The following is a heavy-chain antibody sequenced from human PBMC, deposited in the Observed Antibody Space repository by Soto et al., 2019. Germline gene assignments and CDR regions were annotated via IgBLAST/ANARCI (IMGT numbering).Heavy chain of an antibody. CDR1: GFTFTRYG. J-gene: IGHJ6*01. Sequence: GGSLRLSCAASGFTFTRYGIHWVRQAPGKGLEWVAAISFDGSNKNYADSVKGRFTVSRDNLRTMVYLQMNSPRGEDTAVYYCVKERYAQLWLEDYGMDVWGQGTTVTVSS. V-gene: IGHV3-30*18. D-gene: IGHD5-18*01. CDR3: VKERYAQLWLEDYGMDV. CDR2: ISFDGSNK.